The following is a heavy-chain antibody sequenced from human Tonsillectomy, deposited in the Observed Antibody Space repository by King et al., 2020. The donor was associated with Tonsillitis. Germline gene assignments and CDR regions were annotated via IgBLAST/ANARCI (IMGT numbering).Heavy chain of an antibody. V-gene: IGHV3-30-3*01. CDR1: GFTFSSYV. D-gene: IGHD4-17*01. Sequence: VQLVESGGGVVQPGRSLRLSCAASGFTFSSYVMHWVRQAPGKGLEWVAVISYDGSNKYYADSVKGRFTISRDNSKNTLYLQMNSLRAEDTALYYCARDIDDYDDYVGYFDYWGQGTLVTVSS. CDR3: ARDIDDYDDYVGYFDY. J-gene: IGHJ4*02. CDR2: ISYDGSNK.